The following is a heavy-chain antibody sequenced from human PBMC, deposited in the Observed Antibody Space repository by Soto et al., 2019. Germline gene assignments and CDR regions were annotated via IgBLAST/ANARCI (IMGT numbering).Heavy chain of an antibody. Sequence: GGSLRLSCAASGFTFSSYGMHWVRQAPGKGLEWVAVISYDGSNKYYADSVKGRFTISRDNSKNTLYLQMNSLRAEDTAVYYCAKEDDSSGYFLPGYWGQGTLVTVSS. D-gene: IGHD3-22*01. CDR3: AKEDDSSGYFLPGY. CDR1: GFTFSSYG. CDR2: ISYDGSNK. J-gene: IGHJ4*02. V-gene: IGHV3-30*18.